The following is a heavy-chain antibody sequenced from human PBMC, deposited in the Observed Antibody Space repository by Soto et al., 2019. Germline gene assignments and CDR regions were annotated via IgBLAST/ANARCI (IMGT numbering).Heavy chain of an antibody. CDR3: ARSFGFYYYYGMAV. CDR1: GVTISSYY. J-gene: IGHJ6*02. Sequence: PSETLSVTCTVSGVTISSYYWSWIRPPQGKGLEWIGYIYYSGSTNYNPYLKSRVTISVAPSNIQFSLKLSSVTAAHTSVYSRARSFGFYYYYGMAVWGQRTTVTVSS. D-gene: IGHD3-16*01. V-gene: IGHV4-59*01. CDR2: IYYSGST.